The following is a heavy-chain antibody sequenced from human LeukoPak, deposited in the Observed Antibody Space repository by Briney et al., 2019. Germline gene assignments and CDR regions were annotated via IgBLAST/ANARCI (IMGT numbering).Heavy chain of an antibody. CDR2: ISYDGSNK. D-gene: IGHD3-22*01. Sequence: GGSLRLSCAASGFTVSSNFMSWVRQAPGKGLEWVAVISYDGSNKYYADSVKSRFTISRDNSKNTLYLQMNSLRAEDTAVYYCARVGAPTYYYDSSGYYPRPFDYWGQGTLVTVSS. V-gene: IGHV3-33*08. J-gene: IGHJ4*02. CDR1: GFTVSSNF. CDR3: ARVGAPTYYYDSSGYYPRPFDY.